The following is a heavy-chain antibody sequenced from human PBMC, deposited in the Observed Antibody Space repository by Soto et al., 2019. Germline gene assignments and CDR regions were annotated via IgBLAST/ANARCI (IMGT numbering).Heavy chain of an antibody. J-gene: IGHJ4*02. V-gene: IGHV1-3*05. CDR2: INAGNGNT. CDR3: ARPLRRDGYNPPNY. D-gene: IGHD5-12*01. Sequence: QVQLVQSGAEEKKPGASVKVSCKASGYTFTSYAMHWVRQAPGQRLEWMGWINAGNGNTKYSQKFQGRVTITRDTSASTAYMELSSLRSEDTAVYYCARPLRRDGYNPPNYWGQGTLVTVSS. CDR1: GYTFTSYA.